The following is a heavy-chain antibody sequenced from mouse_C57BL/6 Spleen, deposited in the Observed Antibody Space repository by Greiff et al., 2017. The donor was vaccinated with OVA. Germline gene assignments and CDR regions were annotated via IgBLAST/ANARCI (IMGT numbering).Heavy chain of an antibody. CDR2: ISSGSSTI. CDR3: ARPSWFAY. Sequence: VQLKESGGGLVKPGGSLTLSCAASGFTFSDYGMHWVRQAPEKGLEWVAYISSGSSTIYYADTVKCRFTISRDNAKNPLFLQMTSLRSEDTGMYYCARPSWFAYWGQGTLVTVSA. CDR1: GFTFSDYG. J-gene: IGHJ3*01. V-gene: IGHV5-17*01.